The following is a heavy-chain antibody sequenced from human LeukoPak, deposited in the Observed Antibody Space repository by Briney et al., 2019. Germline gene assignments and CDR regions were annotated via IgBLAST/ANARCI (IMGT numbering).Heavy chain of an antibody. CDR2: IYYSGST. D-gene: IGHD3-22*01. J-gene: IGHJ3*02. CDR3: ARSFYDSSGYLDAFDI. V-gene: IGHV4-59*08. Sequence: SETLSLTCTVSGASISSYYWSCIRQPPGKGLEWIGYIYYSGSTNYNPSLKSRVAISVDTSKNQFSLKLSSVTAADTAVYYCARSFYDSSGYLDAFDIWGQGTMVTVSS. CDR1: GASISSYY.